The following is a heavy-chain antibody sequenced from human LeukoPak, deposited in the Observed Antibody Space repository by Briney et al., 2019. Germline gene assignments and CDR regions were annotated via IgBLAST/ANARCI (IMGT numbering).Heavy chain of an antibody. Sequence: GGSLRLSCAASGFTFSSYGMHWVRQAPGKGLEGVAVIWYDGSNKYYADSVKGRFTISRDNSKNTLYLQMNSLRAEDTAVYYCARSLGRALYYFDYWGQGTLVTVSS. CDR1: GFTFSSYG. D-gene: IGHD6-6*01. J-gene: IGHJ4*01. V-gene: IGHV3-33*01. CDR3: ARSLGRALYYFDY. CDR2: IWYDGSNK.